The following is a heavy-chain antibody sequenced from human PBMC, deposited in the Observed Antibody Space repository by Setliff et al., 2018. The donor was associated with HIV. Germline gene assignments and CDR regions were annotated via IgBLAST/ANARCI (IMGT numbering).Heavy chain of an antibody. CDR1: GGSFSGYY. Sequence: SETLSLTCAVYGGSFSGYYWSWIRQPPGKGLEWIGEINHSGSTNYNPSLKSRVTISVDTSKNQLSLRLTSMAAADTAMYYCARSQPDTIFGVVTFDCWGQGKMVTVSS. CDR2: INHSGST. V-gene: IGHV4-34*01. J-gene: IGHJ4*02. D-gene: IGHD3-3*01. CDR3: ARSQPDTIFGVVTFDC.